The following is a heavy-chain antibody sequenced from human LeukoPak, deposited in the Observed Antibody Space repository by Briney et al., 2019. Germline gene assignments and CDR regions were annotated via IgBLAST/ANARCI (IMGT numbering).Heavy chain of an antibody. D-gene: IGHD3-10*01. CDR3: AKDRANYYGSGSSFDY. Sequence: GGSLRLSCAASGFTFSSYAMSWVRQAPGKGLEWVSAISGSGGSTYYADSVKGRFTISRDNSKNTLYLQMNSLRAEDTAVYYCAKDRANYYGSGSSFDYWGQGTLVTVSS. CDR1: GFTFSSYA. CDR2: ISGSGGST. V-gene: IGHV3-23*01. J-gene: IGHJ4*02.